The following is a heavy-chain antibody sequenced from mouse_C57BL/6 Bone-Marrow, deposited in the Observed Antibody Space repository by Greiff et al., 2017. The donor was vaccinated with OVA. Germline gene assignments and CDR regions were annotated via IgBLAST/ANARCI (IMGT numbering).Heavy chain of an antibody. D-gene: IGHD2-2*01. CDR3: VNDGYDLAY. J-gene: IGHJ3*01. CDR2: IRSKSNNYAT. Sequence: EVQLVESGGGLVQPKGSLKLSCAASGFSFNTYAMNWVRQAPGKGLEWVARIRSKSNNYATYYADSVKDRFTISRADSESMLYLQMNNLKAEDTAMYYCVNDGYDLAYWGQGTLVTVSA. CDR1: GFSFNTYA. V-gene: IGHV10-1*01.